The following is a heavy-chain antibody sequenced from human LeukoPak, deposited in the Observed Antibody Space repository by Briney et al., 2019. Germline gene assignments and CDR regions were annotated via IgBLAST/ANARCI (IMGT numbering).Heavy chain of an antibody. CDR3: ASSGFLERSSFDC. CDR1: GFTFSNYA. V-gene: IGHV3-30-3*01. D-gene: IGHD3-3*01. J-gene: IGHJ4*02. Sequence: PGGSLRLSCAASGFTFSNYAMHWVRQAPGKGLEWVAVISYDGSNKYYADSVKVRFTISRDNSKNTLYLQMNSLRAEDTAVYYCASSGFLERSSFDCWGQGTLVAVSS. CDR2: ISYDGSNK.